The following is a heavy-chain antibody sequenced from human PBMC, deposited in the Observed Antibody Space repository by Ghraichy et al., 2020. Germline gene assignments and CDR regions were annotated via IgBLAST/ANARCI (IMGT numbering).Heavy chain of an antibody. CDR1: GFPFSDNY. Sequence: GESLNISCAASGFPFSDNYMTWIRQAPGKELEWVSSISSSGSHVYYADSVKGRFTISRDNAKKSLYLQMNSLRAEDTAVYYCTRGGRDSSWYWRDWGQGTLITVSS. CDR2: ISSSGSHV. CDR3: TRGGRDSSWYWRD. J-gene: IGHJ4*02. V-gene: IGHV3-11*01. D-gene: IGHD6-13*01.